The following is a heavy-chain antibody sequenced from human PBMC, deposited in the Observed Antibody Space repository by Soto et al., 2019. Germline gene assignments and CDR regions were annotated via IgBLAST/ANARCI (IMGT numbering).Heavy chain of an antibody. CDR1: GFTFKDYG. D-gene: IGHD2-15*01. V-gene: IGHV3-30*02. Sequence: GGSLRLSCAASGFTFKDYGMHWVLQAPCEGLEWVAFIWHDSSNIYYGDSVKGRFTISRDNVKNTMYLQMNSLTTEDTALYYCAKDLGYCSGGSCYSAFDIWGQGTMVTVSS. J-gene: IGHJ3*02. CDR2: IWHDSSNI. CDR3: AKDLGYCSGGSCYSAFDI.